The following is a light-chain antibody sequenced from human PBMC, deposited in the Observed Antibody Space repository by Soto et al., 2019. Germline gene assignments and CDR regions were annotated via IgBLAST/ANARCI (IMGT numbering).Light chain of an antibody. V-gene: IGKV1-33*01. Sequence: DIQMTQSPSSLSASVGDRVTITCQASHDITSFLNWYQHKPGRAPKLLIYDASILEAGVPTRFSGSGSGTHFTFTISSLQPEDVAVYFCQHYGTFGPGTKVDLK. CDR1: HDITSF. CDR3: QHYGT. CDR2: DAS. J-gene: IGKJ3*01.